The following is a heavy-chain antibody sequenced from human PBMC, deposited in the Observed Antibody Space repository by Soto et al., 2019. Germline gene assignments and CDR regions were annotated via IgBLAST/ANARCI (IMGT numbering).Heavy chain of an antibody. J-gene: IGHJ5*01. V-gene: IGHV3-21*04. Sequence: PGGSLRLSCAASGFTFSSYSMNWVRQAPGKGLEWVSTISGSSRNIYYAGSVKGRFTISRDNSENALYLQMNNLRAEDTAIYYCVKDFSRLDSWGQGTLVTVSS. CDR3: VKDFSRLDS. CDR2: ISGSSRNI. D-gene: IGHD3-3*01. CDR1: GFTFSSYS.